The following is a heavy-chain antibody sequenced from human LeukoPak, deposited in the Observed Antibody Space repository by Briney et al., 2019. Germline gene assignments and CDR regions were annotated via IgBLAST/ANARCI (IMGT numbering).Heavy chain of an antibody. CDR3: AKFHLYYDSTGYYFKAFDI. CDR1: GGSISGYY. V-gene: IGHV4-59*01. Sequence: SETLSLTCTVSGGSISGYYWSWIQQPPGKGLEWIGYIYDSGSTNYNPSLKSRVTISVDTSKNQFSLKLSSVTAADTAVYYCAKFHLYYDSTGYYFKAFDIWGQGTMVTVSS. CDR2: IYDSGST. D-gene: IGHD3-22*01. J-gene: IGHJ3*02.